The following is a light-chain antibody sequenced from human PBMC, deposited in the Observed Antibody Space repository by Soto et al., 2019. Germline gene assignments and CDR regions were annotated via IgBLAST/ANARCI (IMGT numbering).Light chain of an antibody. Sequence: DTVLTKSPGTLSLSPGERASLSCMASQSVSSGHLAWYQQKPGQAPRLLLYGASSRATGIPDRFSGSGSGTDFTLTISRLEHEDYAVYYCQQYGHSLWTFGQGTKVDIK. V-gene: IGKV3-20*01. CDR2: GAS. CDR3: QQYGHSLWT. J-gene: IGKJ1*01. CDR1: QSVSSGH.